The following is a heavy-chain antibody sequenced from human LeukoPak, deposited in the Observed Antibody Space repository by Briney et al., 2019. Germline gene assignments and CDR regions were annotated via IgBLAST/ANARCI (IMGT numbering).Heavy chain of an antibody. CDR3: AKDLGFQGYFDL. Sequence: PGGSLRLSCQTSGFTFSSYAMHWVRQAPGKGLEWVAVISYDGSNKYYADSVKGRFTISRDNSKNTLYLQMNSLRAEDTAVYYCAKDLGFQGYFDLWGRGTLVTVSS. CDR1: GFTFSSYA. V-gene: IGHV3-30-3*02. J-gene: IGHJ2*01. D-gene: IGHD3-10*01. CDR2: ISYDGSNK.